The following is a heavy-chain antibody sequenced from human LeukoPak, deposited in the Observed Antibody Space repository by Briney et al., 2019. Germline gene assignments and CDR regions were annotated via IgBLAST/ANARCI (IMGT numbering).Heavy chain of an antibody. CDR3: ASLGHGRYYDSSGYYLDY. V-gene: IGHV1-2*02. J-gene: IGHJ4*02. CDR2: INPNSGGT. Sequence: ASVKVSCKASGYTFTGYCMHWVRQAPGQGLEWMGWINPNSGGTNYAQKFQGRVTMTRDTSISTAYMELSRLRSDDTAVYYCASLGHGRYYDSSGYYLDYWGQGTLVTVSS. CDR1: GYTFTGYC. D-gene: IGHD3-22*01.